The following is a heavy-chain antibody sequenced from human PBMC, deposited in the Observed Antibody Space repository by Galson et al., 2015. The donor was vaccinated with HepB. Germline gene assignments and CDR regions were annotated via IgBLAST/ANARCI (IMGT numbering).Heavy chain of an antibody. J-gene: IGHJ4*02. D-gene: IGHD6-19*01. CDR1: GFTFRNYG. CDR3: AKSVWQWLVLDY. Sequence: SLRLSCAASGFTFRNYGMHWVRQAPGKGLEWVAVISYDGSNKYYADSVKGRFTISRDNSKNTLYLQMDSLRPDDTAVYYCAKSVWQWLVLDYWGQGTLVTVSS. CDR2: ISYDGSNK. V-gene: IGHV3-30*18.